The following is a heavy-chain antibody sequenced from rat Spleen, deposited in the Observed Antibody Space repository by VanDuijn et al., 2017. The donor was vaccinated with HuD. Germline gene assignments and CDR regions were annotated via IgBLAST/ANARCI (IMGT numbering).Heavy chain of an antibody. D-gene: IGHD4-3*01. Sequence: DISWIKQTTGQGLEYFGNINTGSGGTYYNEKFKGKATLTVDKSSSTAFMQLSSLTPEDTAVYYCAKFGVRDYWGQGVMVTVSS. CDR1: D. J-gene: IGHJ2*01. CDR2: INTGSGGT. CDR3: AKFGVRDY. V-gene: IGHV1-57*01.